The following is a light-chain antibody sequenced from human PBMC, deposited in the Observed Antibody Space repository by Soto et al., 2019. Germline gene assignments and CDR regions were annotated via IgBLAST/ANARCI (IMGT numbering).Light chain of an antibody. J-gene: IGLJ2*01. Sequence: SSELTQPPSVSVAPGQTARITCGGNNIGSKSVHRYQQKPGQAPVLVVYDDSDRPSAIPERFSGSNSGNTATLTISRVEAGDEADYYCQVWDSSSDHPDVVFGGGTKLTVL. CDR3: QVWDSSSDHPDVV. CDR1: NIGSKS. V-gene: IGLV3-21*02. CDR2: DDS.